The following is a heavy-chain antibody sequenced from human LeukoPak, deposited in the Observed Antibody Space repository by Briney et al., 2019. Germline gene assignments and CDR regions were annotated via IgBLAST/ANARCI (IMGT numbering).Heavy chain of an antibody. D-gene: IGHD2-2*01. Sequence: GASVKVSCKASGYTFTSYYMHWVRQAPGQGLEWMGIINPSGGSTSYAQKFQGRVTMTRDTPTSTVYMELSSLRSEDTAVYYCAFEAYCSSTSCSDFDYWGQGTLVTVSS. CDR1: GYTFTSYY. J-gene: IGHJ4*02. V-gene: IGHV1-46*01. CDR2: INPSGGST. CDR3: AFEAYCSSTSCSDFDY.